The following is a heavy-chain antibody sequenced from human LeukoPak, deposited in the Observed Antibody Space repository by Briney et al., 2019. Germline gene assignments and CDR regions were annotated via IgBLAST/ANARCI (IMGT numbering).Heavy chain of an antibody. J-gene: IGHJ6*02. D-gene: IGHD1-7*01. Sequence: GGSLRLSCAASGFTFSTYDMHWVRQVTGKGLEWVSAIGAGEDTYCLGSVKGRFTISRENAKNVLYLQMSSLRVEDTAVYYCVREIRETVITRHYYYGIDVWGQGTTVTVSS. V-gene: IGHV3-13*04. CDR1: GFTFSTYD. CDR3: VREIRETVITRHYYYGIDV. CDR2: IGAGEDT.